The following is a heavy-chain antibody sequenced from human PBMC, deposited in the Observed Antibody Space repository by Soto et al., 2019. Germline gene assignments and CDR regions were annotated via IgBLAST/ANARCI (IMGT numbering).Heavy chain of an antibody. CDR2: IYPGDSDT. D-gene: IGHD2-2*01. J-gene: IGHJ6*02. Sequence: GESLKISCKGSGYSFTSYWIGWVRQMPGEGLEWMGIIYPGDSDTRYSPSFQGQVTISADKSISTAYLQWSSLKASDTAMYYCARQVTYCSSTSCSHYYYYGMDVWGQGTTVTVSS. CDR1: GYSFTSYW. V-gene: IGHV5-51*01. CDR3: ARQVTYCSSTSCSHYYYYGMDV.